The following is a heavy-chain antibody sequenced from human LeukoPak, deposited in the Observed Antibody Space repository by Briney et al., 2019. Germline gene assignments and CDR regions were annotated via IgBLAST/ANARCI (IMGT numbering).Heavy chain of an antibody. J-gene: IGHJ4*02. V-gene: IGHV4-38-2*02. Sequence: SETLSLTCTVSDHSITSGAYWGWIRQPPGCGLEWIGRISHSGSTYYNLSLKSRLTISLDTSKNHFSLKLSSVTAADTALYYCARGGPPFSFDYWGQGTLVTVSS. CDR2: ISHSGST. CDR3: ARGGPPFSFDY. CDR1: DHSITSGAY. D-gene: IGHD3-16*01.